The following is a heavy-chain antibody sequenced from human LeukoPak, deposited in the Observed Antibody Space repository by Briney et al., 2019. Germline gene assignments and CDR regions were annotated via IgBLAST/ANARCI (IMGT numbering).Heavy chain of an antibody. J-gene: IGHJ5*01. CDR1: GGSFSGYY. CDR2: INHRGST. CDR3: ARGSRITIFGVVKLYNWFDP. Sequence: PSETLSLTCAVYGGSFSGYYWSWIRQPPGKGLEWIGEINHRGSTNYNPSLKSRVTISVDTSKNQFSLKLSSVTAADTAVYYCARGSRITIFGVVKLYNWFDPWGQGTLVTVSS. V-gene: IGHV4-34*01. D-gene: IGHD3-3*01.